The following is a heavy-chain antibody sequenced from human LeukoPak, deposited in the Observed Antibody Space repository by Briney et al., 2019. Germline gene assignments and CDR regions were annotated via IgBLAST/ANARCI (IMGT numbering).Heavy chain of an antibody. Sequence: GGSRRLSCAAPGFTFSDYYMSWIRKAPGKGLEWVSYISSSSSYTNYADSVKGRFTISRDNAKNSLYLQMNSLRAEDTAVYYCARYYDILTGYYTSIGYWGQGTLVTVSS. CDR2: ISSSSSYT. D-gene: IGHD3-9*01. CDR3: ARYYDILTGYYTSIGY. CDR1: GFTFSDYY. V-gene: IGHV3-11*06. J-gene: IGHJ4*02.